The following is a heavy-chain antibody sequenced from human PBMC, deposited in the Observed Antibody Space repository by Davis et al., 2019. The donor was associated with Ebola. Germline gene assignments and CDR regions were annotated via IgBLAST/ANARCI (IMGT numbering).Heavy chain of an antibody. V-gene: IGHV1-46*01. D-gene: IGHD5-12*01. CDR1: GYTFTSYY. CDR3: ARAQPPRLRLLYFDS. Sequence: ASVKVSCKASGYTFTSYYMHWVRQAPGQGLEWMGIINPSGGSTSYAQKFQGRVTMTRDTSTSTVYMELSSLRSEDTAVYYCARAQPPRLRLLYFDSWGQGTLVTVSS. CDR2: INPSGGST. J-gene: IGHJ4*02.